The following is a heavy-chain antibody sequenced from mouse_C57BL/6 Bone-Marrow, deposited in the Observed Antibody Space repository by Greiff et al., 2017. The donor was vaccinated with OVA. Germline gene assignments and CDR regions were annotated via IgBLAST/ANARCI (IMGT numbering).Heavy chain of an antibody. CDR1: GYTFTSYW. CDR3: AREGATVVSFDY. Sequence: QVQLQQPGAELVKPGASVKLSCKASGYTFTSYWMQWVKQRPGQGLEWIGEIDPSDSYTNYNQKFKGKATLTVDTSSSTAYMQLSSLTSEDSAVDYCAREGATVVSFDYWGQGTTLTVSS. CDR2: IDPSDSYT. V-gene: IGHV1-50*01. J-gene: IGHJ2*01. D-gene: IGHD1-1*01.